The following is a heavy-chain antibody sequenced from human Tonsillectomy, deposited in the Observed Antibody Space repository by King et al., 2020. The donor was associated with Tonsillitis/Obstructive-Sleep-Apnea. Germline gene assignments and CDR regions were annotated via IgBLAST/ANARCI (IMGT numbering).Heavy chain of an antibody. V-gene: IGHV3-7*04. D-gene: IGHD6-13*01. Sequence: VQLVESGGGLVQPGGSLRLSCAVSGFTFSNYWMSWVRQAPGKGLEWVANIKQDGSEKYYVDSVKGRFTGSRDNAKNSLYLQMNSLRAEDTAVYYCARDVAATGYWGQGTLVTVSS. CDR3: ARDVAATGY. CDR1: GFTFSNYW. CDR2: IKQDGSEK. J-gene: IGHJ4*02.